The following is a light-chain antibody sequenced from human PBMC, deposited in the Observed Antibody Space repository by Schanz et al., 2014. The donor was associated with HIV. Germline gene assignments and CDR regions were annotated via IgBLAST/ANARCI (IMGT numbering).Light chain of an antibody. J-gene: IGKJ5*01. CDR1: QDINRN. CDR3: QQSYSTPIT. V-gene: IGKV3-15*01. CDR2: AAS. Sequence: EIVLTQSPATLSLSPGEGATLSCRASQDINRNLAWYHQKPGQAPRLLIYAASTRATGIPGRFSGRGSGTDFTLTISSLQPEDFATYYCQQSYSTPITFGQGTRLEIK.